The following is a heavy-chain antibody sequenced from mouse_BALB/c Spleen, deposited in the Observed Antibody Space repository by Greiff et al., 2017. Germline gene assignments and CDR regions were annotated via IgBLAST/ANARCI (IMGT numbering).Heavy chain of an antibody. CDR2: ISSGGGST. CDR3: ARSYYFDY. Sequence: EVQRVESGGGLVKPGGSLKLSCAASGFAFSSYDMSWVRQTPEKRLEWVAYISSGGGSTYYPDTVKGRFTISRDNAKNTLYLQMSSLKSEDTAMYYCARSYYFDYWGQGTTLTVSS. V-gene: IGHV5-12-1*01. CDR1: GFAFSSYD. J-gene: IGHJ2*01.